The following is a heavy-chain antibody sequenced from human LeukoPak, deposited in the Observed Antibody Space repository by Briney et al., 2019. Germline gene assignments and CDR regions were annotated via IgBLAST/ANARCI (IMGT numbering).Heavy chain of an antibody. V-gene: IGHV3-23*01. CDR3: ARDRQRSPMGVMDY. D-gene: IGHD2-8*01. J-gene: IGHJ4*02. CDR1: GFTFSSYA. CDR2: IFGSGGSA. Sequence: GGSLRLSCTASGFTFSSYAMYWVRQAPGKGLEWVSGIFGSGGSAHYADSVKGRFTISRDNSQNTVYLQMNSLRAEDTALYYCARDRQRSPMGVMDYWGQGTLVTVSS.